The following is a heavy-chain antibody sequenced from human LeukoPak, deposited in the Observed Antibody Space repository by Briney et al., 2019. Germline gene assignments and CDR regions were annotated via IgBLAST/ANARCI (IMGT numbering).Heavy chain of an antibody. Sequence: GGSLRLSCAASGFTFSSYEMNWVRQAPGKGLEWVANIKQDGSEKFYVDSVKGRFTISRDSAKNSLYLQMNSLRAEDTAVYYCARESRMVRGVIMKGATVNWGQGTLVTVSS. CDR3: ARESRMVRGVIMKGATVN. V-gene: IGHV3-7*01. CDR2: IKQDGSEK. J-gene: IGHJ4*02. CDR1: GFTFSSYE. D-gene: IGHD3-10*01.